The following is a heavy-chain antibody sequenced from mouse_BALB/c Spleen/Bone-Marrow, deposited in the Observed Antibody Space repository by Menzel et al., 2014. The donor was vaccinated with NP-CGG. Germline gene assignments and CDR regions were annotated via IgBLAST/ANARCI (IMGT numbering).Heavy chain of an antibody. CDR3: ARDSMDY. Sequence: VQLQQSGPVLVKPGASVRISCKASGYTFTSYYIHWVKQRPGQGLEWIGWIFPGNVNTKYNEKFKGKATLTADKSSSTAYMQLSSLTSEDSAVYFCARDSMDYWGQGTSVTVSS. J-gene: IGHJ4*01. CDR1: GYTFTSYY. CDR2: IFPGNVNT. V-gene: IGHV1S56*01.